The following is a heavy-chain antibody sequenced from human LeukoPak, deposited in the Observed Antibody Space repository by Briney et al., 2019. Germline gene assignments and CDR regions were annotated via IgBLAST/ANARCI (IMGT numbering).Heavy chain of an antibody. CDR3: ARAGRDWKSGYHFDY. Sequence: PGGSLRLSCAASGFTFSGYAMSWVRQAPGKGLEWVSSISGSGAFTYYADSVKGRFSISRDNSKNTVYLQMNSLRVEDTAVYYCARAGRDWKSGYHFDYWGQGTLVTVSS. CDR2: ISGSGAFT. CDR1: GFTFSGYA. D-gene: IGHD2-21*01. V-gene: IGHV3-23*01. J-gene: IGHJ4*02.